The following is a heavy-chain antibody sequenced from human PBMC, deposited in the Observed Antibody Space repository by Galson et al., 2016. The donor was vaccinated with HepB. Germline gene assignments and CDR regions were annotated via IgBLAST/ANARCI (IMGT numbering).Heavy chain of an antibody. J-gene: IGHJ2*01. D-gene: IGHD2-21*01. Sequence: SVKVSCKASGYSFSSFEINWVRQAPGEGLEWMGLINPNTGKTAYPENFQGRVTMTTDASIDTAYLELASLTSDDTAAYYCMRGCSNVDCYTHWYFDLWGRGTRVTVSS. CDR1: GYSFSSFE. CDR2: INPNTGKT. CDR3: MRGCSNVDCYTHWYFDL. V-gene: IGHV1-8*01.